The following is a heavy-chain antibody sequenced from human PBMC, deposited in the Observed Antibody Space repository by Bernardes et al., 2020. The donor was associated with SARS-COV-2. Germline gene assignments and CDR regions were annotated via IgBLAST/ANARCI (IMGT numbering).Heavy chain of an antibody. CDR2: IYYSGSI. Sequence: SETLSLTCTVSGGPIFSYYWSWLRQPAGKRLEWNGYIYYSGSINYNPPLKSRVTMSVDTAKNQFSLKLSSESAADTAMYYGARPLGATKFDYWGQGALVTVSS. D-gene: IGHD1-26*01. J-gene: IGHJ4*02. CDR3: ARPLGATKFDY. V-gene: IGHV4-59*08. CDR1: GGPIFSYY.